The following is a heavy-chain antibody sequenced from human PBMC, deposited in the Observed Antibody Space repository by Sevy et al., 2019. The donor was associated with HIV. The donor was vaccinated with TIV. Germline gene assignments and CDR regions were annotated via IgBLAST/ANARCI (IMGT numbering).Heavy chain of an antibody. V-gene: IGHV3-23*01. CDR3: AKVMYCSAGSCYHYYYYVMDV. CDR2: ISGSGLTT. J-gene: IGHJ6*02. CDR1: GFTFSSYA. D-gene: IGHD2-15*01. Sequence: GGSLRLSCAASGFTFSSYAMSWVRQAPGKGLEWVSAISGSGLTTYYADSVKGRFTISRDNSKNTLYLQMDSLRAEDTAVYYCAKVMYCSAGSCYHYYYYVMDVWSQGTTVTVSS.